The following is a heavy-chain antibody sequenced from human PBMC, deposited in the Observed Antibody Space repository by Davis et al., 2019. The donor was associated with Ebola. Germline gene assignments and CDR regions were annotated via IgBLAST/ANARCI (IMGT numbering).Heavy chain of an antibody. V-gene: IGHV1-69*04. CDR3: ARGKWFDP. CDR2: IIPVVDTK. CDR1: GFSFRNSA. Sequence: SVKVSCKASGFSFRNSAMQWVRQAPGQGLEWMGRIIPVVDTKDYAQKFQGRVTLTADKATNTAYMELSGLRFDDTAVYYCARGKWFDPWGQGTLVSVTS. J-gene: IGHJ5*02.